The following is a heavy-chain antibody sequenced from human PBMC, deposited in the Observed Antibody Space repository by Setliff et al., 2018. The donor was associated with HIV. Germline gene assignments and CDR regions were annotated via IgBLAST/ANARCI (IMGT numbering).Heavy chain of an antibody. V-gene: IGHV3-66*01. Sequence: GGSLRLSCAASGFTVSSNYMSWVRQVPGKGLEWVSIISGDNARTSTTMGTGGLTYYADSVKGRFTISRDNAKNSLYLQMNSLRAEDTAVYYCARMSITIFGVVTNAFDYWGQGTLVTVSS. CDR3: ARMSITIFGVVTNAFDY. D-gene: IGHD3-3*01. CDR1: GFTVSSNY. CDR2: ISGDNARTSTTMGTGGLT. J-gene: IGHJ4*02.